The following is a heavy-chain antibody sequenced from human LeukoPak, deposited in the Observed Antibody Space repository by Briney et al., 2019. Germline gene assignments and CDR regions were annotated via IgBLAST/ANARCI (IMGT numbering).Heavy chain of an antibody. V-gene: IGHV1-2*02. J-gene: IGHJ5*02. Sequence: ASGRVSCKASKCTFTDCYMHWLRQAPGQGLEWMGWINPISGGTNYAQKFQGRVTMTRDTSISTHYMELSRLRSDDTALYYCATSGNYGKNRFDPWGQGTLVTASS. CDR2: INPISGGT. CDR1: KCTFTDCY. D-gene: IGHD3-10*01. CDR3: ATSGNYGKNRFDP.